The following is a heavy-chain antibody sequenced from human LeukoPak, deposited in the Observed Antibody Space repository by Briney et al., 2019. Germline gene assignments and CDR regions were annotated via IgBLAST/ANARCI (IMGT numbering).Heavy chain of an antibody. CDR3: AKDVGKRESLHFFDY. D-gene: IGHD1-26*01. CDR2: ISSSSSYI. Sequence: PGGSLRLSCAASGFTFSSYSMNWVRQAPGKGLEWVSSISSSSSYIYYADSVKGRFTISRDDSRNTLYLQMNSLRGDDTAVYYCAKDVGKRESLHFFDYWGQGTLVTVSS. V-gene: IGHV3-21*04. J-gene: IGHJ4*02. CDR1: GFTFSSYS.